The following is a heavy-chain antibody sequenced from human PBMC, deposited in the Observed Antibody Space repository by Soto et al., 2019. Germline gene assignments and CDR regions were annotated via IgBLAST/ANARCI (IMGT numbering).Heavy chain of an antibody. Sequence: GGSLRLSCAASGFTFSSYSMNWVRQAPGKGLEWVSSISSSSSYIYYADSVKGRFTISRDNAKNSLYLQMNSLRAEDTAVYYCARDPPLTIFGVGTVDYWGQGTLVTVSS. CDR3: ARDPPLTIFGVGTVDY. D-gene: IGHD3-3*01. J-gene: IGHJ4*02. CDR1: GFTFSSYS. CDR2: ISSSSSYI. V-gene: IGHV3-21*01.